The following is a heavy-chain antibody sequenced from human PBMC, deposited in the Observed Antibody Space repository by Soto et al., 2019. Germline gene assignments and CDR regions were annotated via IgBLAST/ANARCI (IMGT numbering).Heavy chain of an antibody. D-gene: IGHD3-9*01. CDR1: GFTFSNAW. CDR3: TTTSHILTGYYRLFDYYYYYYMDV. CDR2: IKSKTDGGTT. V-gene: IGHV3-15*01. Sequence: EVQLVESGGGLVKPGGSLRLSCAASGFTFSNAWMSWVRQAPGKGLEWVGRIKSKTDGGTTDYAAPVKGRFTISRDDSKNTLYLQMNSLKTEDTAVYYCTTTSHILTGYYRLFDYYYYYYMDVWGKGTTVTVSS. J-gene: IGHJ6*03.